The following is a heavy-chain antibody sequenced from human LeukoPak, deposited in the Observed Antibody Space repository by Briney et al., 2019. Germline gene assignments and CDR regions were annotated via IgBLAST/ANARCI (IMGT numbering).Heavy chain of an antibody. V-gene: IGHV4-34*01. Sequence: SETLSLTCAVYGGSFSVYYWSWIRQPPGKGLEWMGEINHSGSTNYNPSLKSRVTISVDTSKNQFSLKLSSVTAEDTAVYYCANDYYDSSGYYQSREYFQHWGQGTLVTVSS. CDR3: ANDYYDSSGYYQSREYFQH. D-gene: IGHD3-22*01. CDR2: INHSGST. CDR1: GGSFSVYY. J-gene: IGHJ1*01.